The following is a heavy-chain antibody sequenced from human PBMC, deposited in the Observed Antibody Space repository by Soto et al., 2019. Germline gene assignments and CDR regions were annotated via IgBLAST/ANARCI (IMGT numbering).Heavy chain of an antibody. CDR2: IDWDDDK. Sequence: SGPTLVNPTQTLTLTCTFSGFSLSTSGMRVSWIRQPPGKALEWLARIDWDDDKFYSTSLKTRITISKDTSKNQVVLTITNMNPVDTATYYCARSSSGPILDYWGQGTLVTVSS. V-gene: IGHV2-70*04. CDR1: GFSLSTSGMR. CDR3: ARSSSGPILDY. D-gene: IGHD6-6*01. J-gene: IGHJ4*02.